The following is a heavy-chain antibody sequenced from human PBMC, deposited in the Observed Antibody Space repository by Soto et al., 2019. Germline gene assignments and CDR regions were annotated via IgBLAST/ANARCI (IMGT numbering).Heavy chain of an antibody. J-gene: IGHJ6*02. CDR3: ARDHAYYDFWGGYQGYYYYGMDV. D-gene: IGHD3-3*01. V-gene: IGHV3-21*01. Sequence: EVQLVESGGGLVKPGGSLRLSCAASGFTFSSYSMNWVRQAPGKGLEWVSSISSSSSYIYYADSVKGRFTISRDNAKNSLYLQMNSLGAEDTAVDYCARDHAYYDFWGGYQGYYYYGMDVWGQGTKVTVSS. CDR1: GFTFSSYS. CDR2: ISSSSSYI.